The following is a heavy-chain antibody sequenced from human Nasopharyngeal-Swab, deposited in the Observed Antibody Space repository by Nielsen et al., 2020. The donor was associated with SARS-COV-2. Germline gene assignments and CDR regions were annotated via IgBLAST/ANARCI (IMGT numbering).Heavy chain of an antibody. CDR1: GGSISSGGYY. V-gene: IGHV4-31*03. J-gene: IGHJ4*02. CDR3: ARGGYSSGWVVY. Sequence: SETLSLTCTVSGGSISSGGYYWSWIRQHPGTGLEWIGYIYYSGSTYYNPSLKSRVTISVDTSKNQFSLKLSSVTAADTAVYYCARGGYSSGWVVYWGQGTLVTVSS. D-gene: IGHD6-19*01. CDR2: IYYSGST.